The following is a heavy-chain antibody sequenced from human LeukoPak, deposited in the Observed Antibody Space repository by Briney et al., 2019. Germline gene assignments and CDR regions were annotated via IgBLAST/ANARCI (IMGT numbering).Heavy chain of an antibody. J-gene: IGHJ4*02. CDR2: VSAYNGNT. CDR3: ARVDSGGLEFDY. CDR1: GYTFISYG. V-gene: IGHV1-18*01. Sequence: ASVKVSCKASGYTFISYGITWVRQAPGQGLEWMGWVSAYNGNTNYAQKLQGRVTMTTDTSTTTAYMELGSLRSDDTAVYYCARVDSGGLEFDYWGQGTLVTVSS. D-gene: IGHD6-19*01.